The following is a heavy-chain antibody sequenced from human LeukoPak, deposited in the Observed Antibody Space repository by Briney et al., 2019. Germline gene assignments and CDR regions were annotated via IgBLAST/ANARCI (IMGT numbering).Heavy chain of an antibody. Sequence: GGSLRLSCAASGFTFSSYAMSWVRQAPGKGLEWVSAISGSGGSTYYADSVKGRFTISRDNSKNTLYLQMNSLRAEDTAVYYCSKLSRAQWLAKYYYLHHYMDVWGKGTTVTVSS. J-gene: IGHJ6*03. CDR3: SKLSRAQWLAKYYYLHHYMDV. D-gene: IGHD6-19*01. CDR2: ISGSGGST. V-gene: IGHV3-23*01. CDR1: GFTFSSYA.